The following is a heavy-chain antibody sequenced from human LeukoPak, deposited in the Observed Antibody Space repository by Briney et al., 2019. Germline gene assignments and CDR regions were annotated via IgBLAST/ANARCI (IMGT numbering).Heavy chain of an antibody. Sequence: SETLSLTCTVSGGSISNYFWSWVRQPAGKGLEWIGRIYSTGRSDYNPSLKSRVTISVDTSKNQFSLKLSSVTAADTAVYYCARAMNYYYYMDVWGKGTTVTVSS. J-gene: IGHJ6*03. CDR2: IYSTGRS. V-gene: IGHV4-4*07. D-gene: IGHD3-22*01. CDR1: GGSISNYF. CDR3: ARAMNYYYYMDV.